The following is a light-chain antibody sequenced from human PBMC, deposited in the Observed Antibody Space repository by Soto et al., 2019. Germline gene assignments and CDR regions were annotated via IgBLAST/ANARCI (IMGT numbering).Light chain of an antibody. V-gene: IGLV2-14*01. CDR1: SSDVGAYNY. Sequence: QSALTQPASVSGSPGQSITISCTGTSSDVGAYNYVSWYQQHPGKAPKLMIYEVSHRPSGVSDRFSGSKSGNTASLTISGLQAEDEADYYCSSYASSVNYVFGSGTEVTVL. CDR3: SSYASSVNYV. J-gene: IGLJ1*01. CDR2: EVS.